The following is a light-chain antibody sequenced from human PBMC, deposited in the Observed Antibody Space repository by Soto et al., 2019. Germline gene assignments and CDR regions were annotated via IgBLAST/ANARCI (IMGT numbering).Light chain of an antibody. CDR1: QSVSSY. CDR3: QQYGSSIT. CDR2: GTS. Sequence: EIFLTKSPATLSLSRWERATLSCRASQSVSSYLAWYQQKPGQAPRLLIYGTSSRATGIPDRFSGSGSGTDFTLTISRLEPEDFAMFYCQQYGSSITFGQGTRLEIK. J-gene: IGKJ5*01. V-gene: IGKV3-20*01.